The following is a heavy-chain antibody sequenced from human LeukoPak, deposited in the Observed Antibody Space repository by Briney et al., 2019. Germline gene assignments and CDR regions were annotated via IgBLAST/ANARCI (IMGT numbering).Heavy chain of an antibody. CDR2: IYPGDSDT. Sequence: GESLKISCKGSGYSFTSYWIGWVRQMPGKGLEWMGIIYPGDSDTRYSPSFQGQVTISADKSISTAYLQWSSLKASDTAMYYCERHRLDYYYYMDVWGKGTTVTVSS. CDR3: ERHRLDYYYYMDV. V-gene: IGHV5-51*01. J-gene: IGHJ6*03. CDR1: GYSFTSYW.